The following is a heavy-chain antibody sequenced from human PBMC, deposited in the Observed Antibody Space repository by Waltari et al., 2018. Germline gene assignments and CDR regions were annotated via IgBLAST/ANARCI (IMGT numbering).Heavy chain of an antibody. CDR1: GGSFSGYY. CDR2: INHSGST. CDR3: ARARRSGSLNN. V-gene: IGHV4-34*01. D-gene: IGHD3-10*01. Sequence: QVQLQQWGAGLLKPSETLSLTCAVYGGSFSGYYWSWIRQPPGKGLEWIGEINHSGSTNYNPSLKSRVTISVDTSKNQFSLKLSSVTAADTAVYYCARARRSGSLNNWGQGTLVTVSS. J-gene: IGHJ4*02.